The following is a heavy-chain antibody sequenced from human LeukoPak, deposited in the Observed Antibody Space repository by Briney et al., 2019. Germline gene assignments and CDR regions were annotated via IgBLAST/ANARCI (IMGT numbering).Heavy chain of an antibody. CDR3: ARDLTGPDRDY. V-gene: IGHV3-30*04. CDR1: GFTFSSYA. CDR2: ISYDGSNK. D-gene: IGHD1-14*01. J-gene: IGHJ4*02. Sequence: GGSLRLSCAASGFTFSSYAMHWVRQATGKGLEWVAVISYDGSNKYYADSVKGRFTISRDNSKNTLYLQMNSLRAEDTAVYYCARDLTGPDRDYWGQGTLVTVS.